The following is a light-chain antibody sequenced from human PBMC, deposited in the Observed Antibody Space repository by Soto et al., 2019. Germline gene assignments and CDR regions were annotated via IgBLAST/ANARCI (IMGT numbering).Light chain of an antibody. Sequence: DIVMTQSPDSLAVSLGERATINCRSSQSVLYSSNNKHTIAWYQQKPGQPPRLLISWASTRESGVPDRFSGSGSGTDFTLTISSLQAEDVAVYYCKQYYDLLTFGGGTKVEIK. J-gene: IGKJ4*01. CDR1: QSVLYSSNNKHT. CDR2: WAS. CDR3: KQYYDLLT. V-gene: IGKV4-1*01.